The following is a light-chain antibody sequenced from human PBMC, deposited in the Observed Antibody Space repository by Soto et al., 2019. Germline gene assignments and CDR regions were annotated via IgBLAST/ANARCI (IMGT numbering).Light chain of an antibody. J-gene: IGLJ2*01. CDR3: SSKTSSSTRLI. CDR1: STDVGGYKY. V-gene: IGLV2-14*03. Sequence: QSALTQPASVSGSPGQSITISCTGTSTDVGGYKYVSWYQQHTGTAPKLLIYDVNDRPSGVSIRFSGSKSGNASSLTISGRQPEDEAVYYCSSKTSSSTRLIFGGGTKLTVL. CDR2: DVN.